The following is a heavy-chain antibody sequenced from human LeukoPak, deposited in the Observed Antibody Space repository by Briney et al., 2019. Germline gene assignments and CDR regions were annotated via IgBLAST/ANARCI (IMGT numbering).Heavy chain of an antibody. CDR2: IIPILGIA. J-gene: IGHJ4*02. Sequence: ASVKVSCKASGGTFSSYTISWVRQAPGQGLEWMGGIIPILGIANYAQKFQGRVTITADKSTSTAYMELSSLRSEDTAVYYCAREGGGITMMGGYYFDYWGQGTLVTVSS. CDR3: AREGGGITMMGGYYFDY. V-gene: IGHV1-69*10. CDR1: GGTFSSYT. D-gene: IGHD3-22*01.